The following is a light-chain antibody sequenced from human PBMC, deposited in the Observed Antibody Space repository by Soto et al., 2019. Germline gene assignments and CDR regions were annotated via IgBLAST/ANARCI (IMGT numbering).Light chain of an antibody. J-gene: IGKJ4*01. CDR3: QQSYSTPPVT. V-gene: IGKV1-39*01. CDR2: AAS. Sequence: DIQMTQSPSSLSASVGDRVTITCRASQSISSYLNWYQQKPGKAPKLLIYAASSLQSGVPSRFSGSGSGTDFTLTFSSLQPEDFATYYCQQSYSTPPVTFGGGTKVEIK. CDR1: QSISSY.